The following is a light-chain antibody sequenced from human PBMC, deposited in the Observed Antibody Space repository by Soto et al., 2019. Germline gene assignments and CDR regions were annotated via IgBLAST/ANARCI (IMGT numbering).Light chain of an antibody. CDR1: QSISNW. CDR2: QAS. CDR3: QQYNSLWT. V-gene: IGKV1-5*03. Sequence: DIPMTQSPSTLSASVGDRVTITCRASQSISNWLAWYQQKPGKAPKVLIYQASNLESGVPSRFSGSGSGTEFTLTISSLQPDDFATYYCQQYNSLWTFGQGTKVEIK. J-gene: IGKJ1*01.